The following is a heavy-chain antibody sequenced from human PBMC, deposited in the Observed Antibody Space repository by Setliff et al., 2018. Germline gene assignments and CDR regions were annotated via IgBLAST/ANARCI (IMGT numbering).Heavy chain of an antibody. V-gene: IGHV4-4*07. CDR3: ARSVTLEWFIIDY. J-gene: IGHJ4*02. D-gene: IGHD3-3*01. CDR1: GGSISTYY. Sequence: SETLSLTCTVSGGSISTYYWSWIRQSAGKGLEWIGRVSSSGSTNYNLSLKSRVTMSLDTSNNQVSLKLTSVTAADTAVYYCARSVTLEWFIIDYWGQGTLVTVSS. CDR2: VSSSGST.